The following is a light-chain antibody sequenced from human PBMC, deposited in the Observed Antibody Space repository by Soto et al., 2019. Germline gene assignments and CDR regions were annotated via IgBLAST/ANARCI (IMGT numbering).Light chain of an antibody. Sequence: QSALAQPASVSGSPGQSITMSCTGTSSDDGGYNYVSWYQQHPGKAPKLMIYDVSNRPSGVSNRFSGSKSGNTASLTISGLQAEDEADYYCSSYTSSSLYVFGTGTKLTVL. CDR1: SSDDGGYNY. J-gene: IGLJ1*01. CDR2: DVS. V-gene: IGLV2-14*01. CDR3: SSYTSSSLYV.